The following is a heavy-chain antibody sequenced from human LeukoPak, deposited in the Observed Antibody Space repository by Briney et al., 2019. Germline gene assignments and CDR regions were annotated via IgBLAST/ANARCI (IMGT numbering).Heavy chain of an antibody. CDR2: MYYSGST. Sequence: PSETLSLTCTVSGGSISSYYWSWVRQPPGKGLEWIGYMYYSGSTNFNPSLKSRVTISVDTSKNQFSLKLSSVTAADTAVYYCARANRYDLYFDYWGQGTLVTVSS. CDR1: GGSISSYY. J-gene: IGHJ4*02. D-gene: IGHD5-12*01. CDR3: ARANRYDLYFDY. V-gene: IGHV4-59*01.